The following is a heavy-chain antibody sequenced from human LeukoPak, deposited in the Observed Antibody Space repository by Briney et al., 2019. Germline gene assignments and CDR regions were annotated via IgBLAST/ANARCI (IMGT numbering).Heavy chain of an antibody. Sequence: GGSLRLSCAASGFKFNSYWMCWVRQAPGKGLECVANIKQDGSEIYFVDSVKGRFTISRDNAKSSLYLQMNSLRGEDTAVYYCARARYASRGHFFDFWGQGTLVTVSS. CDR3: ARARYASRGHFFDF. CDR2: IKQDGSEI. J-gene: IGHJ4*02. D-gene: IGHD3-16*01. CDR1: GFKFNSYW. V-gene: IGHV3-7*04.